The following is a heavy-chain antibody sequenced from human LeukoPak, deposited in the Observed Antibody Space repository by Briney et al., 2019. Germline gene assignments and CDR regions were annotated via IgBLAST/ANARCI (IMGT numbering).Heavy chain of an antibody. CDR3: GSEYDILTGYREPFDY. Sequence: GGSLRLSCAGSGFSFSIYGMNWVRQAPGKGLEWVSAISGSGGSTYYADSVKGRFTISRDNSKNTLYLQMNSLRAEDTAVYYCGSEYDILTGYREPFDYWGQGTLVTVSS. CDR2: ISGSGGST. V-gene: IGHV3-23*01. J-gene: IGHJ4*02. CDR1: GFSFSIYG. D-gene: IGHD3-9*01.